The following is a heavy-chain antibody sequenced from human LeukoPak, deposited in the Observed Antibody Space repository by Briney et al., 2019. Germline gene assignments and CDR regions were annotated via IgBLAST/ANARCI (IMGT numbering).Heavy chain of an antibody. CDR2: ISSNTGKT. D-gene: IGHD6-13*01. Sequence: ASVKVSCKASGYTFSTYGFCWVRQAPGHGLEWMGWISSNTGKTDYAQKFQGRVTLTTDTSTSTAYMELRSLRPDDTALYYCAKVAGDRMDYWGQGTLLTVSS. J-gene: IGHJ4*02. CDR1: GYTFSTYG. V-gene: IGHV1-18*01. CDR3: AKVAGDRMDY.